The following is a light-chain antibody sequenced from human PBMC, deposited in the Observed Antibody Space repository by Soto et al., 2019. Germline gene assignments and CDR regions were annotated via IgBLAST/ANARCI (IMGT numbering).Light chain of an antibody. Sequence: EVVMTQSPATLSMSPGERATLSCRASQSVSSNLAGYQQTPGQAPRRLLYRPSTRATGIPARFSGSESGPELTLTHSSQESEDSAVYYCEQFNSWPGTFGQGIKVEIK. CDR3: EQFNSWPGT. V-gene: IGKV3-15*01. CDR1: QSVSSN. CDR2: RPS. J-gene: IGKJ1*01.